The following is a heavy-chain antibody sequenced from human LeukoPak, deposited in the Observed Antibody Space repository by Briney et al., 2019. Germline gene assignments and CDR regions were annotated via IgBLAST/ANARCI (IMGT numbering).Heavy chain of an antibody. D-gene: IGHD5-18*01. J-gene: IGHJ4*02. CDR2: FHGGLI. Sequence: SETLSLTCTVSGGSISSDSYYWSWIRQPPGEGLEEIGSFHGGLIFYKSSLTSRVTVSVDTSKSQFSLKLSSVTAADTAVYYCARGRRGYGYVDYWGQGTLVTASS. V-gene: IGHV4-39*07. CDR3: ARGRRGYGYVDY. CDR1: GGSISSDSYY.